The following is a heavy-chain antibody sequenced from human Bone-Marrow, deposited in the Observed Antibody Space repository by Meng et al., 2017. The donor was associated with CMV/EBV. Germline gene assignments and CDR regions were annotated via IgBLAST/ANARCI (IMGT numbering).Heavy chain of an antibody. CDR2: IRHDGGLR. D-gene: IGHD1-26*01. J-gene: IGHJ6*02. Sequence: GGSLRLSCEASGFNFSTSGMNWVRQAPGKGLEWMTFIRHDGGLRFYADSVKGRFTISRDNAKNSLYLHMNSLRVEDTALYHCARNVGYYYGMDVWGQGTTVTVSS. CDR1: GFNFSTSG. CDR3: ARNVGYYYGMDV. V-gene: IGHV3-30*02.